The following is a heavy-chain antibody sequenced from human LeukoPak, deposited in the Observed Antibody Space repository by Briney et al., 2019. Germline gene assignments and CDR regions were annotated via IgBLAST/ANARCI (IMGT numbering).Heavy chain of an antibody. Sequence: KSSETLSLTCTVSGGSISSSSYYWGWIRQPPGKGLEWIGSIYYSGSTYYNPSLKSRVTISIDTSKNYFSLKLNSVIAADTAVYYCARDRPGSYWYFDLWGRGTLVTVSS. V-gene: IGHV4-39*07. J-gene: IGHJ2*01. CDR2: IYYSGST. CDR1: GGSISSSSYY. CDR3: ARDRPGSYWYFDL. D-gene: IGHD3-10*01.